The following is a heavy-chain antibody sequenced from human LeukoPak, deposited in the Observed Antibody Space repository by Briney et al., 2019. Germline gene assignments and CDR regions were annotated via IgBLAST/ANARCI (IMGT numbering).Heavy chain of an antibody. CDR3: AKVPDVRHSSGGDP. J-gene: IGHJ5*02. CDR2: IRYDGSNK. Sequence: GGSLRLSCVASGFTFSSYGMHWVRQAPGKGLEWVAFIRYDGSNKYYADSVKGRFTISRDNSKNTLYLQMNSLRAEDTAVYYCAKVPDVRHSSGGDPWGQGTLVTVSS. V-gene: IGHV3-30*02. D-gene: IGHD6-19*01. CDR1: GFTFSSYG.